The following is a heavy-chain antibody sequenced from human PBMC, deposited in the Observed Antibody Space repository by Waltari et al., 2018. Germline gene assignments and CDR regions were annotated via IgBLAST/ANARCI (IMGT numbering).Heavy chain of an antibody. CDR3: AKWAVTGTRYYYYYMDV. J-gene: IGHJ6*03. Sequence: EVQLVESGGGLVKPGGSLRLSCAASGFTFSNAWMSWVRQAPGKGLEWVGRIKSKTDGGTTDYAAPVKGRFTISRDDSKNTLYLQMNSLKTEDTAVYYCAKWAVTGTRYYYYYMDVWGKGTTVTVSS. CDR1: GFTFSNAW. V-gene: IGHV3-15*01. D-gene: IGHD6-19*01. CDR2: IKSKTDGGTT.